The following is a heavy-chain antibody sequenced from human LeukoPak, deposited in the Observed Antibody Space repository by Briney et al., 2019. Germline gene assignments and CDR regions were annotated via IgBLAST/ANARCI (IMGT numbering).Heavy chain of an antibody. Sequence: ASVKVSCKASGYTFTSYGISWVRQAPGQGLEWMGWISAYNGNTNYAQKLQGRVIMTTDTSTSTAYMELRSLRSDDTAVYYCARDRKTGITRTTCDYWGQGTLVTVSS. D-gene: IGHD1/OR15-1a*01. J-gene: IGHJ4*02. CDR3: ARDRKTGITRTTCDY. CDR1: GYTFTSYG. V-gene: IGHV1-18*01. CDR2: ISAYNGNT.